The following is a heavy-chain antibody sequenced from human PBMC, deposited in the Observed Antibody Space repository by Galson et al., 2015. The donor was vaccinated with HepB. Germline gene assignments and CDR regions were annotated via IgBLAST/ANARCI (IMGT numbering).Heavy chain of an antibody. J-gene: IGHJ3*02. V-gene: IGHV3-33*01. CDR3: ARGFYGEPGRDGAFDI. CDR2: IWYDGSNK. D-gene: IGHD4-17*01. CDR1: GFTFSSYG. Sequence: SLRLSCAASGFTFSSYGMHWVRQAPGKGLEWVAVIWYDGSNKYYADSVKGRFTISRDNSKNTLYLQMNSLRAEDTAVYYCARGFYGEPGRDGAFDIWGQGTMVTVSS.